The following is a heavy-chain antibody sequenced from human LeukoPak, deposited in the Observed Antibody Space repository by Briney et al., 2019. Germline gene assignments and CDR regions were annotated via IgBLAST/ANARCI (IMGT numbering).Heavy chain of an antibody. V-gene: IGHV4-34*01. CDR2: VNHSGST. Sequence: PSETLSLTCAVYGGSFSGYYWSWIRQPPGKGLEWIGEVNHSGSTNYNPSLKSRVTISVDTSKNQFSLKLSSVTAADTAVYYCARHLIVVVVAAINWFDPWGQGTLVTVSS. J-gene: IGHJ5*02. CDR3: ARHLIVVVVAAINWFDP. D-gene: IGHD2-15*01. CDR1: GGSFSGYY.